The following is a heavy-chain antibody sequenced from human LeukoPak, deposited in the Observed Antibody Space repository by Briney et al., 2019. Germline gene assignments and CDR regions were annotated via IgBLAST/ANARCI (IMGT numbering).Heavy chain of an antibody. D-gene: IGHD5-24*01. Sequence: GGSLRLSCAASGFTFNSHWMHWVRQAPGKGLVWVSRINGDGSSTTYADSVRGRFTISRDDAKNTLYLEMNSPRAEDTAVYYCAREWHDAFDIWGQGTMVTVSS. J-gene: IGHJ3*02. CDR3: AREWHDAFDI. CDR1: GFTFNSHW. CDR2: INGDGSST. V-gene: IGHV3-74*01.